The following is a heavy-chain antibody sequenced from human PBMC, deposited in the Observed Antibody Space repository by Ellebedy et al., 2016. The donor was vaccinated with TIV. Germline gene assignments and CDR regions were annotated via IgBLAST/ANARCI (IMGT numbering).Heavy chain of an antibody. CDR1: GFTFSNYW. CDR2: INIDGSGT. CDR3: VRGGARSSWYWRL. J-gene: IGHJ4*02. Sequence: PGGSLRLSCAASGFTFSNYWMHWVRQAPGKGLVWVSQINIDGSGTNYADSVKGRFTVSRDNTRDMLFLEMSSLKADDTGIYYCVRGGARSSWYWRLWGQGTLVTVSA. D-gene: IGHD6-13*01. V-gene: IGHV3-74*01.